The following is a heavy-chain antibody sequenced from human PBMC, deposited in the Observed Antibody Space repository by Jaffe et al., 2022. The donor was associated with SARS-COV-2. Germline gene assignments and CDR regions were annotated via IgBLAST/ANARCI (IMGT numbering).Heavy chain of an antibody. CDR1: GGSISSYY. J-gene: IGHJ4*02. V-gene: IGHV4-59*08. D-gene: IGHD1-26*01. CDR2: IYYSGST. CDR3: ARGVGATPFDY. Sequence: QVQLQESGPGLVKPSETLSLTCTVSGGSISSYYWSWIRQPPGKGLEWIGYIYYSGSTNYNPSLKSRVTISVDTSKNQFSLKLSSVTAADTAVYYCARGVGATPFDYWGQGTLVTVSS.